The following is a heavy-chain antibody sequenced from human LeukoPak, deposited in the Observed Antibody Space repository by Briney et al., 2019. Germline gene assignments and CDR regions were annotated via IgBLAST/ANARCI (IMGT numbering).Heavy chain of an antibody. V-gene: IGHV1-46*01. CDR2: INPSGGST. J-gene: IGHJ4*02. CDR1: GYTFTSYY. Sequence: ASVKVSCKASGYTFTSYYMRWVRQAPGQGLEWMGIINPSGGSTSYAQKFQGRVTMTRDTSTSTVYMELSSLRSEDTAVYYCARAILSGYPDSWGQGTLVIVFS. D-gene: IGHD3-3*01. CDR3: ARAILSGYPDS.